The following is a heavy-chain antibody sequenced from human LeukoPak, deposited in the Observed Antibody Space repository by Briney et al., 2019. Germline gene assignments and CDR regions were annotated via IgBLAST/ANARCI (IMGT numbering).Heavy chain of an antibody. D-gene: IGHD3-10*01. J-gene: IGHJ4*02. CDR1: GFTFSSYS. V-gene: IGHV3-21*01. Sequence: GGSLRLSCAASGFTFSSYSMNWVRQAPGKGLEWVSSISSSSSYIYYADSVKGRFTISRDNAKNSLYLQMNSLRAEDTAVYYCARDGGITMVRGVPPDYWGQGTLVTVSS. CDR2: ISSSSSYI. CDR3: ARDGGITMVRGVPPDY.